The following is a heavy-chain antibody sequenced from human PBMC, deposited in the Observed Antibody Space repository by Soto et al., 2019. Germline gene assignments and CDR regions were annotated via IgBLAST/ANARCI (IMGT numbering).Heavy chain of an antibody. Sequence: SETLSLTCTVSGGSISSYYWSWIRQPPGKGLEWIGYIYYSGSTNYNPSLKSRVTISVDTSKNQFSLKLSSVTAADTAVYYCARPGSRAWDCAFDIWGQGTMVTVSS. CDR2: IYYSGST. CDR1: GGSISSYY. D-gene: IGHD1-26*01. J-gene: IGHJ3*02. V-gene: IGHV4-59*01. CDR3: ARPGSRAWDCAFDI.